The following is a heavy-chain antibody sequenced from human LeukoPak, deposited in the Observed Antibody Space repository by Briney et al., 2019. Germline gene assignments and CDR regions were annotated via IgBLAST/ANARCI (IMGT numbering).Heavy chain of an antibody. CDR3: AKEQHSEYFQY. CDR2: IAYDGNNK. V-gene: IGHV3-30*18. D-gene: IGHD5-18*01. CDR1: GFTFSTYG. J-gene: IGHJ1*01. Sequence: GGSLRLSCAATGFTFSTYGMHWVRQAPGKGLEGVAVIAYDGNNKYYAESVKGRFTISRDSSKNTLYLQMNSLRAEDTAVYYCAKEQHSEYFQYWGQGTLVTVSS.